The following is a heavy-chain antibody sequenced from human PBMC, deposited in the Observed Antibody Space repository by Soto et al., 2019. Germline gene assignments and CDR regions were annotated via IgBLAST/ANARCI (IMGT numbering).Heavy chain of an antibody. CDR2: IFPNSVGST. V-gene: IGHV1-2*02. D-gene: IGHD3-16*01. CDR1: GYTFDAYY. CDR3: AKDEGGIFDS. J-gene: IGHJ4*01. Sequence: QAQLVQSGAEVRRPGASLKVSCKTSGYTFDAYYLHWVRQAPGQGLEWMGFIFPNSVGSTTSAPQFEGRVTMTRDSSLSTAFLELRGLTSEDTGVYYCAKDEGGIFDSWGQGTLVSVSS.